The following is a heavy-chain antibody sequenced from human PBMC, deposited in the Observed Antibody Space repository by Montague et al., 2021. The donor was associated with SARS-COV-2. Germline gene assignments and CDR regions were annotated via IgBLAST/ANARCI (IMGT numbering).Heavy chain of an antibody. J-gene: IGHJ4*02. V-gene: IGHV3-53*01. CDR1: GFSISSNY. CDR3: AKGGAQGSRSFDY. D-gene: IGHD1-26*01. CDR2: IGSGGT. Sequence: SLRLSCAASGFSISSNYLNWVRQAPGKGLEWVSFIGSGGTYYADSVKGRFTISGDTSRNTLYLQMNSLRAEDTAVYYCAKGGAQGSRSFDYWGQGTLVTVSS.